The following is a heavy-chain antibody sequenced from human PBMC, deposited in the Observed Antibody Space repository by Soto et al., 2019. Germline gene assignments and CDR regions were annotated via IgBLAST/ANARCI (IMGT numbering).Heavy chain of an antibody. CDR3: ARDRGGRFDSNYEAFYYYYGMDV. Sequence: GGSLRLSCAASGFTFSSYAMHWVRQAPGKGLEWVAVISYDGSNKYYADSGKGRFTISRDNSKNTLYLQMNSLRAEDTAVYYCARDRGGRFDSNYEAFYYYYGMDVWGQGTTVTVSS. V-gene: IGHV3-30-3*01. J-gene: IGHJ6*02. CDR2: ISYDGSNK. D-gene: IGHD4-4*01. CDR1: GFTFSSYA.